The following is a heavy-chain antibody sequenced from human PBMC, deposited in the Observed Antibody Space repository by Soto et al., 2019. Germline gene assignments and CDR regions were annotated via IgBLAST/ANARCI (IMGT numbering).Heavy chain of an antibody. CDR2: VYSXXPX. CDR1: GFSLSTSGVG. V-gene: IGHV2-5*01. J-gene: IGHJ6*02. Sequence: ESGPTLVNPTQTLTLTCTFSGFSLSTSGVGVGWVRQPPGKALEWVAGVYSXXPXXXXXXXXKXXTXRKENSTNQVVLKMTSMDAVDTAKYYCTHMRGWGLYGMDVWGQGTTVTDSS. CDR3: THMRGWGLYGMDV. D-gene: IGHD3-16*01.